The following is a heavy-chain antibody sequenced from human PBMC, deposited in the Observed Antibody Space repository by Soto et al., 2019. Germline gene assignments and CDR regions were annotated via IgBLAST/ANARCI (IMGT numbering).Heavy chain of an antibody. CDR1: GFTFSSYA. CDR3: ATLVLLSPERDAFDI. Sequence: GGSLRLSCAASGFTFSSYAMSWVRQAPGKGLEWVSAISGSGGSTYYADSVKGRFTISRDNSKNTLYLQMNSLRAEDTAVYYCATLVLLSPERDAFDIWGQGTMVTVSS. J-gene: IGHJ3*02. D-gene: IGHD3-10*01. CDR2: ISGSGGST. V-gene: IGHV3-23*01.